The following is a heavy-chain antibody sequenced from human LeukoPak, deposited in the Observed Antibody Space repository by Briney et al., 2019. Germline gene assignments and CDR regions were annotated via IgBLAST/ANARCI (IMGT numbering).Heavy chain of an antibody. CDR2: IYYSGST. J-gene: IGHJ3*02. CDR1: GGSISSGGYY. Sequence: SQTLSLTCTVSGGSISSGGYYWSWIRQHPGKGPEWIGYIYYSGSTYYNPSLKSRVTISVDTSKNQFSLKLSSVTAADTAVYYCARRTTTQLRFLEWLPSYDAFDIWGQGTMVTVSS. CDR3: ARRTTTQLRFLEWLPSYDAFDI. D-gene: IGHD3-3*01. V-gene: IGHV4-31*03.